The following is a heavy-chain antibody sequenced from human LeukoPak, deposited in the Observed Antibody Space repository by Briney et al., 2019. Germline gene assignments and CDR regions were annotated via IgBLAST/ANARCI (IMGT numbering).Heavy chain of an antibody. CDR1: GFSFSGYW. V-gene: IGHV3-7*01. J-gene: IGHJ4*02. CDR2: IMHDETEK. Sequence: GGSLRLSCAASGFSFSGYWMTWVRQAPGKGLQWVGNIMHDETEKYYVDSLKGRFTISRDNAKNSLYLQMNTLRAEDTAVYYCARDLGTFPDYWGQGTLVTVSS. CDR3: ARDLGTFPDY.